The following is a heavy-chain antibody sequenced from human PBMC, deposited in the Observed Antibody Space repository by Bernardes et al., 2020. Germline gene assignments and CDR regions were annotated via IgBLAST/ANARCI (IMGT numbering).Heavy chain of an antibody. CDR2: TSSSGTTR. CDR3: ARRGVNYGHQYYFDL. D-gene: IGHD3-10*01. J-gene: IGHJ4*02. Sequence: GGSLRLSCAGSGFTFNTYEMNWVRQAPGKGLEWISSTSSSGTTRYYAGSVEGRLTISRDNTKNSVYLQMNSLRGDDTAVYYCARRGVNYGHQYYFDLWGQGTLVTVSS. V-gene: IGHV3-48*03. CDR1: GFTFNTYE.